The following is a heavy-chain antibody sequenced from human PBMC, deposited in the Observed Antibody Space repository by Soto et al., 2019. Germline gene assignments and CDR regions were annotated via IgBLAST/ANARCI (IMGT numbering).Heavy chain of an antibody. CDR3: TTALSIGPV. J-gene: IGHJ3*01. Sequence: GGSLRLSCTVSGFTLSNAWMSWVRQAPGKGLEWVGRIKSKTDGGTTDYAPPVKERFTISREDSESTLYLQLNSLKTEDTAVYYCTTALSIGPVWGQGTLVTVSS. CDR1: GFTLSNAW. V-gene: IGHV3-15*01. D-gene: IGHD3-16*01. CDR2: IKSKTDGGTT.